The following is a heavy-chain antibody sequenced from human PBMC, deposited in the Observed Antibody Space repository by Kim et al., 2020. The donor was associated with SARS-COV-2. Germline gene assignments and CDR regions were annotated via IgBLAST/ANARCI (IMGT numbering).Heavy chain of an antibody. J-gene: IGHJ4*02. Sequence: SETLSLTCAVYGGSFSGHYWSWIRQPPGKGLEWIGEINHSGSTNYNPSLKSRVTISVDTSKNQFSLKLSSVTAADTAVYYCAGDRSGSFDYWGQGTLVTVSS. CDR2: INHSGST. CDR3: AGDRSGSFDY. D-gene: IGHD6-19*01. CDR1: GGSFSGHY. V-gene: IGHV4-34*01.